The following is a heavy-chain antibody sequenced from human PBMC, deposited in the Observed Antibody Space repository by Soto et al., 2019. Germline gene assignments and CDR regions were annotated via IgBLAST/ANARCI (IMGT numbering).Heavy chain of an antibody. V-gene: IGHV3-33*01. J-gene: IGHJ4*02. CDR1: GFTFSSYG. CDR3: ARDRITRSFDY. Sequence: QVQLVESGGGVVQPGRSLRLSCEASGFTFSSYGMHWVRQAPGKGLEWVAVIWYDGSNKYYADSVKGRFTISRDNSKNTLYLQMNSLRAEDTAVYYCARDRITRSFDYWGQGTLVTVSS. CDR2: IWYDGSNK.